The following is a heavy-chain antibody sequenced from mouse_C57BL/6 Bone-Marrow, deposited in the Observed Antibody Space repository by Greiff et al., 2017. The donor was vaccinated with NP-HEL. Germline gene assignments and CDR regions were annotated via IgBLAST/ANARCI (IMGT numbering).Heavy chain of an antibody. CDR1: GFTFSSYT. CDR3: ARRGDSNQYFDY. V-gene: IGHV5-9*01. CDR2: ISGGGGNT. J-gene: IGHJ2*01. D-gene: IGHD2-5*01. Sequence: EVKLMESGGGLVKPGGSLKLSCAASGFTFSSYTMSWVRQTPEKRLEWVATISGGGGNTSYPDSVKGRFPISRENAKNTLYLQMSSLRSEDTAWYYCARRGDSNQYFDYWGQGTTLTVSS.